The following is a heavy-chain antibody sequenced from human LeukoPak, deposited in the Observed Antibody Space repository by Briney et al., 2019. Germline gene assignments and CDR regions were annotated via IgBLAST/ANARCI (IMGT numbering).Heavy chain of an antibody. J-gene: IGHJ4*02. CDR1: GYTFTGYY. CDR3: ATALFTSGWYIFGY. V-gene: IGHV1-2*02. Sequence: ASVKVSCKASGYTFTGYYMHWVRQAPGQGLEWLGWINPNSGGTNYAQNFQGRVTMTRDTSISTGYMELSRLRSDDTVVYYCATALFTSGWYIFGYWGQGTLVTVSS. CDR2: INPNSGGT. D-gene: IGHD6-19*01.